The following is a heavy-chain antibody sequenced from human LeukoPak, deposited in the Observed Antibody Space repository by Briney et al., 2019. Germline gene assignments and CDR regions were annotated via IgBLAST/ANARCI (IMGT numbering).Heavy chain of an antibody. V-gene: IGHV3-48*03. J-gene: IGHJ4*02. CDR1: GFTFSSYE. CDR3: ARGLDNWNVYIFDY. D-gene: IGHD1-20*01. Sequence: PGGSLRLSCAASGFTFSSYEMNWVRQAPGKGLEWVSYISSSGSTIYYADSVKGRFTISRDNAKNSLYLQVNSLRAEDTAVYYCARGLDNWNVYIFDYWGLGTLVTVSS. CDR2: ISSSGSTI.